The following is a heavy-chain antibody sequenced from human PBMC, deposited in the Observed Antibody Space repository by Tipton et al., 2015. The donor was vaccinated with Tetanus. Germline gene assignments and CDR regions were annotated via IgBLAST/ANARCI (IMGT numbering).Heavy chain of an antibody. J-gene: IGHJ6*02. CDR1: GEALSNGDYY. CDR2: IYYSGST. D-gene: IGHD3-10*01. CDR3: ARVKGTYNHYGLDV. Sequence: GEALSNGDYYWSWIRQPPGKGLESIGYIYYSGSTYYNPSLKSRVTISVDTSKNQISLRLRSVTAADTAVYYCARVKGTYNHYGLDVWGQGTTVTVAS. V-gene: IGHV4-30-4*01.